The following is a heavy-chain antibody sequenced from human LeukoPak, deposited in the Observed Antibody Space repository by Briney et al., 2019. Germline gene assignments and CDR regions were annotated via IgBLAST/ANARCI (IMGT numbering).Heavy chain of an antibody. CDR1: GFTFRDYY. CDR2: ISSSGSTT. Sequence: GGSLRLSCAASGFTFRDYYISWIRQAPGKGLEWIAYISSSGSTTYYGDSVKGRFTISRDNAKNSLSLQMYSLRADDTAVYYCARRSSVPTNDYLDCWGQGALVTVSS. CDR3: ARRSSVPTNDYLDC. J-gene: IGHJ4*02. V-gene: IGHV3-11*01. D-gene: IGHD2-2*01.